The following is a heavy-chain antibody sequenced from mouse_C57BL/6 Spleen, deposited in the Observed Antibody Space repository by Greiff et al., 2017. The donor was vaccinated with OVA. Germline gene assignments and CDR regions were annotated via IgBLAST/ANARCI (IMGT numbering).Heavy chain of an antibody. Sequence: EVQLVESGEGLVKPGGSLKLSCAASGFTFSSYAMSWVRQTPEKRLEWVAYISSGGDYIYYADTVKGRFTISRDNARNTLYLQMSSLKSEDTAMYYCTRIYGSRWYFDVWGTGTTVTVSS. CDR2: ISSGGDYI. V-gene: IGHV5-9-1*02. D-gene: IGHD1-1*01. CDR1: GFTFSSYA. J-gene: IGHJ1*03. CDR3: TRIYGSRWYFDV.